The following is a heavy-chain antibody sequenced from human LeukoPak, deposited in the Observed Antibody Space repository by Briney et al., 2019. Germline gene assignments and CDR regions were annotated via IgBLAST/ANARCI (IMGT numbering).Heavy chain of an antibody. CDR2: IYYSGST. CDR3: ARSLVGATLIDY. D-gene: IGHD1-26*01. Sequence: SETLSLTCTVSGGSISSSSYYWGWIRQPPGKGLEWIGSIYYSGSTYYNPSLKSRVTISVDTFKNQFSLKLSSVTAADTAVYYCARSLVGATLIDYWGQGTLVTVSS. J-gene: IGHJ4*02. V-gene: IGHV4-39*01. CDR1: GGSISSSSYY.